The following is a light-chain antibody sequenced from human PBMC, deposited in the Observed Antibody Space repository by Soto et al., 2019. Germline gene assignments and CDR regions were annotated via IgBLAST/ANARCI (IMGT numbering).Light chain of an antibody. V-gene: IGLV1-40*01. CDR1: SSNIGAGYD. CDR2: NSI. J-gene: IGLJ3*02. Sequence: QSVLTQPPSVSGAPGQSVTISCTGSSSNIGAGYDVQWYQQVPGTAPKLLISNSINRPSGVPDRFSGSRSDTSASLAITGIQADDEADYYCQSYDRSLSGWVFGGGTKLTVL. CDR3: QSYDRSLSGWV.